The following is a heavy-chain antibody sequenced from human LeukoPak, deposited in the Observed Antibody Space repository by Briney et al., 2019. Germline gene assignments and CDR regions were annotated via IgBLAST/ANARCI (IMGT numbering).Heavy chain of an antibody. CDR1: GYTFSSYG. CDR2: ISVYTGKT. Sequence: ASVKVSCKASGYTFSSYGISWVRQAPGQGLEWMGWISVYTGKTYHAQKFQARVTMTTDTSTSTAYMELRSLRSDDTAVYYCAKDRGWQYADYETVAVEHWGQGTLVTVSS. CDR3: AKDRGWQYADYETVAVEH. V-gene: IGHV1-18*01. D-gene: IGHD4-17*01. J-gene: IGHJ4*02.